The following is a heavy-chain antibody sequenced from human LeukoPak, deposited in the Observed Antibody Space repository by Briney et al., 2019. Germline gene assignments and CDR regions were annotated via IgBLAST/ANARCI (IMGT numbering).Heavy chain of an antibody. D-gene: IGHD3-10*01. Sequence: GASVKVSCKASGYTFTSYGISWVRQAPGQGLEWMGWISAYNGNTNYAQKLQGRVTMTTDTSTSTAYMELRSLRSDDTAVYYCASWVLLDYYGSGSYSTILNAFDIWGQGTMVTVSS. V-gene: IGHV1-18*01. J-gene: IGHJ3*02. CDR1: GYTFTSYG. CDR2: ISAYNGNT. CDR3: ASWVLLDYYGSGSYSTILNAFDI.